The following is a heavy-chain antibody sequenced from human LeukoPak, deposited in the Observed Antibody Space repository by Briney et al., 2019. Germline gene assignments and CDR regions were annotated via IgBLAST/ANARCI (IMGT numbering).Heavy chain of an antibody. CDR1: GFTFSTHS. D-gene: IGHD3-3*01. CDR3: ARVPGGLEWADFDY. Sequence: GGSLRLSCAASGFTFSTHSMNWVRQAPGKGLEWVSCISSSSSDIKYADSVKGRFTISRDNAKNSLYLQLSSLRAEDTAVYYCARVPGGLEWADFDYWGQGTLVTVSS. CDR2: ISSSSSDI. J-gene: IGHJ4*02. V-gene: IGHV3-21*01.